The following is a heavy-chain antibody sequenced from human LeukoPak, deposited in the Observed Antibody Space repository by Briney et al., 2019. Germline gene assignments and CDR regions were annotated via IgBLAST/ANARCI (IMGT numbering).Heavy chain of an antibody. CDR2: ISGSGGST. CDR1: GFTFSSYA. D-gene: IGHD3-22*01. CDR3: AKDHRYDSSGSLNWFDP. V-gene: IGHV3-23*01. Sequence: GRSLRLSCAASGFTFSSYAMSWVRQAPGKGLEWVSAISGSGGSTYYADSVKGRFTISRDNSKNTLYLQMNSLRAEDTAVYYCAKDHRYDSSGSLNWFDPWGQGTLVTVSS. J-gene: IGHJ5*02.